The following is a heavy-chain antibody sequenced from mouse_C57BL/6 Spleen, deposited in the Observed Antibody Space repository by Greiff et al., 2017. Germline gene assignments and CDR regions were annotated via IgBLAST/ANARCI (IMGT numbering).Heavy chain of an antibody. V-gene: IGHV1-69*01. Sequence: QVQLQQPGAELVMPGASVKLSCKASGYTFTSYWMHWVKQRPGQGLEWIGEIDPSDSYTNYNQKFKGKSTLTVDKSSSTAYLQLRSLTSEDSAVYYCARGTTVVANFDYWGQGTTLTVSS. CDR1: GYTFTSYW. D-gene: IGHD1-1*01. CDR2: IDPSDSYT. J-gene: IGHJ2*01. CDR3: ARGTTVVANFDY.